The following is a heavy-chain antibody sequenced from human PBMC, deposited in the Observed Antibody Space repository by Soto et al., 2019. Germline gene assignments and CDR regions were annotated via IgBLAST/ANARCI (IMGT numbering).Heavy chain of an antibody. V-gene: IGHV3-23*01. Sequence: PGGSLRLSCAASGLTLSNYAMSWVRQAPGKGLEWVSVISGSGDSTYYADSVKGRFTISRDNSRNTLYLQLSGLRVEDTAVYYCAKTFWTVAGTRYLDYWGQGTLVTV. CDR2: ISGSGDST. CDR1: GLTLSNYA. D-gene: IGHD6-19*01. J-gene: IGHJ4*02. CDR3: AKTFWTVAGTRYLDY.